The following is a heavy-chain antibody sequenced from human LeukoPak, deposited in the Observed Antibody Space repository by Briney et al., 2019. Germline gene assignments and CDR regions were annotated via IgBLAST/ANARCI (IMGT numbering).Heavy chain of an antibody. J-gene: IGHJ3*02. CDR1: GYTFTSYD. Sequence: GASVKVSCKASGYTFTSYDINWVRQATGQGLEWMGWMNPNSGNTGYAQKFQGRVTMTRNTSISTAYTELSSLRSEDTAVYYCARWGDGSGSYYFAAFDIWGQGTMVTVSS. CDR2: MNPNSGNT. V-gene: IGHV1-8*01. D-gene: IGHD3-10*01. CDR3: ARWGDGSGSYYFAAFDI.